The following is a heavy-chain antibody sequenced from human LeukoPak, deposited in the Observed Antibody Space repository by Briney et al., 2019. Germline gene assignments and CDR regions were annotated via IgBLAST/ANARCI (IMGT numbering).Heavy chain of an antibody. V-gene: IGHV1-18*01. CDR3: ARVGLPFPLPLGVSYYGSGSVVYYYGMDV. Sequence: GASVKVSCKASGYTFTSYGISWVRQAPGQGLEWMGRISAYNGNTNYSQKLQGRVTMTTDTSTSTAYMELRSLRSDDTAVYYCARVGLPFPLPLGVSYYGSGSVVYYYGMDVWGQGTTVTVSS. CDR2: ISAYNGNT. J-gene: IGHJ6*02. D-gene: IGHD3-10*01. CDR1: GYTFTSYG.